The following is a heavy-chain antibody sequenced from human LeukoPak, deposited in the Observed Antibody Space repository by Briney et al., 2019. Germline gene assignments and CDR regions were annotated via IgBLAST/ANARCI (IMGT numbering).Heavy chain of an antibody. D-gene: IGHD2-15*01. CDR1: GGSFSGYY. CDR2: INHSGST. J-gene: IGHJ3*02. Sequence: SETLSLTCAVYGGSFSGYYWSWIRQPPGKRLEWIGEINHSGSTNYNPSLKSRVTISVDTSKNQFSLKLSSVTAADTAVYYCARAGYCSGGSCLDAFDIWGQGTMVTVSS. CDR3: ARAGYCSGGSCLDAFDI. V-gene: IGHV4-34*01.